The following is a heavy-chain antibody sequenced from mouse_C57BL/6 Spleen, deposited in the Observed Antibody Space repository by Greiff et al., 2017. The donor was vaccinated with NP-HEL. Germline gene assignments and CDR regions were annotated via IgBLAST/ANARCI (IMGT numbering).Heavy chain of an antibody. V-gene: IGHV2-2*01. Sequence: QVQLQQSGPGLVQPSQSLSITCTVSGFSLTSYGVHWVRQSPGKGLEWLGVIWSGGSTDYNAAFISRLSISKDNSKSQVFFKMNSLQADDTAIYYCARNLYDYDTWYFDVWGTGTTVTVSS. CDR3: ARNLYDYDTWYFDV. J-gene: IGHJ1*03. CDR1: GFSLTSYG. CDR2: IWSGGST. D-gene: IGHD2-4*01.